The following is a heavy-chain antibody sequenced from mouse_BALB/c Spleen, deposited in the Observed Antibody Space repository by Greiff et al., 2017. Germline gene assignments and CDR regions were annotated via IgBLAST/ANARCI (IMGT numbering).Heavy chain of an antibody. J-gene: IGHJ3*01. D-gene: IGHD2-4*01. CDR3: TRSDMITTRAWFAY. CDR2: INPSNGGT. Sequence: VQLQQPGAELVKPGASVKLSCKASGYTFTSYYMYWVKQRPGQGLEWIGGINPSNGGTNFNEKFKSKATLTVDKSSSTAYMQLSSLTSEDSAVYYCTRSDMITTRAWFAYWGQGTLVTVSA. V-gene: IGHV1S81*02. CDR1: GYTFTSYY.